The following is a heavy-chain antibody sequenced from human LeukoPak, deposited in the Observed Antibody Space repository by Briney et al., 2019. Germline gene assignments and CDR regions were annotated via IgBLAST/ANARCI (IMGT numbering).Heavy chain of an antibody. CDR2: INPNSGGT. CDR3: AKDKSNGIGIEY. CDR1: GYTFTGYY. D-gene: IGHD1-26*01. V-gene: IGHV1-2*02. Sequence: ASVKVSCKASGYTFTGYYMHWVRQAPGQGLEWMGWINPNSGGTNYAQKFQGRVTMTRDTSISTAYMELSRLRSDDTALYYCAKDKSNGIGIEYWGRGTPVTVSS. J-gene: IGHJ4*02.